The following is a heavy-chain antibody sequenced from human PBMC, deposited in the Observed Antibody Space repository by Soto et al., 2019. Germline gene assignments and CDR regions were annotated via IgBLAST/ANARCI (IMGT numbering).Heavy chain of an antibody. D-gene: IGHD6-13*01. CDR1: GGSISSYY. CDR2: IYYSGST. J-gene: IGHJ5*02. Sequence: SETLSLTCTVSGGSISSYYWSWIRQPPGKGPEWIGYIYYSGSTNYNPSLKSRVTISVDTSKNQFSLKLSSVTAADTAVYYCARSAGKGRDWFDPWGQGTLVTVSS. V-gene: IGHV4-59*01. CDR3: ARSAGKGRDWFDP.